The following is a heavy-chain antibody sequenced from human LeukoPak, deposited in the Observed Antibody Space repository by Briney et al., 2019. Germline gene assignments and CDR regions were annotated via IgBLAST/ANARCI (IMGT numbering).Heavy chain of an antibody. V-gene: IGHV3-48*02. CDR1: GFSFSSYS. Sequence: GGSLRLSCAASGFSFSSYSMTWVRQAPGKGLEWVSYISSSSSTIADADSVTGRFSISRDNAKNSLYLQMNSLRDEDTAVYYCARIKNVAFDIWGQGTMVTVSS. CDR2: ISSSSSTI. CDR3: ARIKNVAFDI. J-gene: IGHJ3*02.